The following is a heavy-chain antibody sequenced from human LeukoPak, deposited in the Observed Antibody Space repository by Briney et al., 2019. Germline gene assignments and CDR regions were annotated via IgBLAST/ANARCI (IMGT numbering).Heavy chain of an antibody. J-gene: IGHJ4*02. D-gene: IGHD3-10*01. CDR2: ISSSSSTI. V-gene: IGHV3-48*02. CDR1: GFTFSSYS. Sequence: GGSLRLSCAASGFTFSSYSMNWVRQAPGKGLEWVSYISSSSSTIYYADSVKGRFTISRDNAKNSLYLQMNSLRDEDTAVYYCAKLVDYYGSGSFDYWGQGTLVSVSS. CDR3: AKLVDYYGSGSFDY.